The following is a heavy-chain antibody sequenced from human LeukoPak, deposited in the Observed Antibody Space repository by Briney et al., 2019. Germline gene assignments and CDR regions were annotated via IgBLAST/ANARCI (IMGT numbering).Heavy chain of an antibody. J-gene: IGHJ4*02. CDR3: ARDRSSRYSSGWYDY. CDR2: IYYSGST. D-gene: IGHD6-19*01. V-gene: IGHV4-59*01. Sequence: PSETLSLTCTVSGGSISSYYWSWIRQPPGKGLEWIGYIYYSGSTNYNPSLKSRVTISVDTSKNQFSLKLSSVTAAGTAVYYCARDRSSRYSSGWYDYWGQGTLVTVSS. CDR1: GGSISSYY.